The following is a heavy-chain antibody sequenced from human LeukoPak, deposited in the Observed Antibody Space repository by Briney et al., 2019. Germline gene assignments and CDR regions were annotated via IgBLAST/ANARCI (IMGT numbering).Heavy chain of an antibody. Sequence: GGSLRLSCAASGFTFSSYAMCWVRQAPGKGLEWVSGISGSGGSTYYLDSVKGRFTISRDNSKITLYLQMNSLRAEDTAVYYCAKDFDGSTWFGRNYMDVWGKGTTVTVSS. CDR1: GFTFSSYA. V-gene: IGHV3-23*01. J-gene: IGHJ6*03. CDR2: ISGSGGST. CDR3: AKDFDGSTWFGRNYMDV. D-gene: IGHD6-13*01.